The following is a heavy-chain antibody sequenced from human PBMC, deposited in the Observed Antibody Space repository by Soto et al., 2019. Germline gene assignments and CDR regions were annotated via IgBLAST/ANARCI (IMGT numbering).Heavy chain of an antibody. V-gene: IGHV4-34*01. Sequence: PSETLSLTCAVYGGSSSGYYWSWIRQPPGKGLEWIGSIYYSGSTYYNPSLKSRVTISVDTSKNQFSLKLSSVTAADTAVYYCSSQLMTIDYWGQGTLVTVSS. D-gene: IGHD2-2*01. CDR1: GGSSSGYY. CDR3: SSQLMTIDY. CDR2: IYYSGST. J-gene: IGHJ4*02.